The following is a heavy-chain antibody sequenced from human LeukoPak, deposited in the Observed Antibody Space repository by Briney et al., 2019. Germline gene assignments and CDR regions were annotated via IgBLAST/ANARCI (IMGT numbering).Heavy chain of an antibody. J-gene: IGHJ4*02. V-gene: IGHV3-23*01. D-gene: IGHD1-26*01. CDR2: ISGSGGST. CDR1: GFTFSSYG. CDR3: AKEYTGTFSPFPSYFDN. Sequence: GGSLRLSCAAPGFTFSSYGMSWGRQAPGKGLEWVSAISGSGGSTYYADSVKGRFTISRDNSKNTLYLQMNSLRAEDTAIYYCAKEYTGTFSPFPSYFDNWGQGTLVTVSS.